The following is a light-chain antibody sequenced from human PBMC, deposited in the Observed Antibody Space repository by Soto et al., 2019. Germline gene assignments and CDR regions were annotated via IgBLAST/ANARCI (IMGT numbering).Light chain of an antibody. CDR1: QSIADY. CDR3: QQSYGTPRT. Sequence: DIQMTQSPSSLSASVGDRVTITCRASQSIADYLNWYQQKAGNATELLIYAAATLQSGVQSRFSGSESGTDFNLTISSPQPEYLATYDCQQSYGTPRTFGQGTKGEIK. J-gene: IGKJ1*01. CDR2: AAA. V-gene: IGKV1-39*01.